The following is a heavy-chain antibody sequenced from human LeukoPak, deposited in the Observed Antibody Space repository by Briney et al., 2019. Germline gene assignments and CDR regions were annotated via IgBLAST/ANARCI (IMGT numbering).Heavy chain of an antibody. CDR1: GYTFTSYD. Sequence: ASVKVSCKASGYTFTSYDINWVRQATGQGLEWMGWMNPNSGNTGYAQKFQGRVTITRNTSISTAYMELSSLRSEDTAVYYCARGVLRYFDWLLRRGYYYYMDVWGKGTTVTVSS. V-gene: IGHV1-8*03. CDR2: MNPNSGNT. D-gene: IGHD3-9*01. J-gene: IGHJ6*03. CDR3: ARGVLRYFDWLLRRGYYYYMDV.